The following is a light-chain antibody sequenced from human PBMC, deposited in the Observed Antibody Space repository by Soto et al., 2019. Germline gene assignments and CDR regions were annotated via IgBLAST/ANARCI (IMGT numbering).Light chain of an antibody. J-gene: IGLJ1*01. V-gene: IGLV4-69*01. Sequence: VLTQSPSASASLGASVKLTCTLSSGHSSYAIAWHKQQPEKGPRYLMKLNNDGSHSKGDGIPDRFSGSSSGAERYLTISSLQSEDEADYYCQTWGTGPFVFGTGTKLTVL. CDR2: LNNDGSH. CDR1: SGHSSYA. CDR3: QTWGTGPFV.